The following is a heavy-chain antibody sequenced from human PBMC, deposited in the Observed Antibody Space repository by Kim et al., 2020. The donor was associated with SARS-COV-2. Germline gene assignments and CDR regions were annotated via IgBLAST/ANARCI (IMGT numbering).Heavy chain of an antibody. CDR1: GGSFSGYY. CDR2: INHSGST. D-gene: IGHD5-18*01. Sequence: SETLSLTCAVYGGSFSGYYWSWIRQPPGKGLEWIGEINHSGSTNYNPSLKSRVTISVDTSKNQFSLKLSSVTAADTAVYYCARGRPYTAMAMYYYYYMDVWGKGTTVTVSS. CDR3: ARGRPYTAMAMYYYYYMDV. V-gene: IGHV4-34*01. J-gene: IGHJ6*03.